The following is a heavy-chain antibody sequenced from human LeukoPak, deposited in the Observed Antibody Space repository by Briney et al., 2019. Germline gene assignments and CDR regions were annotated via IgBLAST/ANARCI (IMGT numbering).Heavy chain of an antibody. D-gene: IGHD6-19*01. J-gene: IGHJ4*02. Sequence: GGSLRPSCAASGFTFSSYGMHWVRQAPGKGLEWVAFIRYDGSNKYYADSVKGRFTISRDNSKNTLYLQMNSLRAEDTAVYYCASDSSGWSAFDYWGQGTLVTVSS. CDR1: GFTFSSYG. V-gene: IGHV3-30*02. CDR3: ASDSSGWSAFDY. CDR2: IRYDGSNK.